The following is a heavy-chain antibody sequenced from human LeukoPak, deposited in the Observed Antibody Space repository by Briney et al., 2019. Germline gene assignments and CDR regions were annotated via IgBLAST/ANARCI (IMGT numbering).Heavy chain of an antibody. CDR1: GFTFSNYA. CDR3: AKKAGSGWFWFDP. J-gene: IGHJ5*02. CDR2: ISGSGGST. D-gene: IGHD6-19*01. V-gene: IGHV3-23*01. Sequence: PGGSLRLSCAASGFTFSNYAMNWVRQAPGKGLEWVSGISGSGGSTYYADSVKGRFPISRAHSKTTLYLQMKSLRAEATAVYYCAKKAGSGWFWFDPWGQGTLVTVSS.